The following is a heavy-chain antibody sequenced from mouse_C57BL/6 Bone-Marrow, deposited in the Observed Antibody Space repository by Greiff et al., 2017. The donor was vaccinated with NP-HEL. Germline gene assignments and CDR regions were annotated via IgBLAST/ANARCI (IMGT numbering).Heavy chain of an antibody. CDR1: GYTFTDYY. Sequence: QVHVKQSGPELVKPGASVKISCKASGYTFTDYYINWVKQRPGQGLEWIGWIFPGSGSTYYNEKFKGKATLTVDKSSSTAYMLLSSLTSEDSAVYFCARPQTTVVATTSDYWGQGTTLTVSS. CDR2: IFPGSGST. V-gene: IGHV1-75*01. J-gene: IGHJ2*01. CDR3: ARPQTTVVATTSDY. D-gene: IGHD1-1*01.